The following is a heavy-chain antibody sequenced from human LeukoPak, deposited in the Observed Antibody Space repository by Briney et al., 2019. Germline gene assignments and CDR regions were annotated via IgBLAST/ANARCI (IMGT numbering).Heavy chain of an antibody. J-gene: IGHJ5*02. CDR3: ARGPVIVVVVAATRGSNWSDP. V-gene: IGHV1-2*02. D-gene: IGHD2-15*01. CDR1: GYTFTGYY. CDR2: INPNSGGT. Sequence: VASVKVSCKASGYTFTGYYMHWVRQAPGQGLEWMGWINPNSGGTNYAQKFQGRVTMTRDTSISTAYMELSRLRSDDTAVYYCARGPVIVVVVAATRGSNWSDPWGQGTLVTVSS.